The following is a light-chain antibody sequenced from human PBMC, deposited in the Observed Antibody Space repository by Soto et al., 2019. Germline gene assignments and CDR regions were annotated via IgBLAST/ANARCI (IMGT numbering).Light chain of an antibody. Sequence: EIVMTQSPATLSVSPGGRATLFCMASQRVSRHLAWYQQKPGQAPRFLIYGASTRATGIPARFSGSGSGTEFTLTISSLQSEDFAVYYCQQYDNWPLTFGGGTKVDIK. V-gene: IGKV3-15*01. J-gene: IGKJ4*01. CDR1: QRVSRH. CDR2: GAS. CDR3: QQYDNWPLT.